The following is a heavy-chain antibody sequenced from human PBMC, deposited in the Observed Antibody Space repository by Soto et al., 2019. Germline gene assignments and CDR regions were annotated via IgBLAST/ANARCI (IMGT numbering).Heavy chain of an antibody. J-gene: IGHJ4*02. CDR1: GGTFRNHV. Sequence: GASVKVSCKASGGTFRNHVFNWVRQAPGQGLEWMGGIIPIIGTPNYAQKFQGRVTITADASTSTVYLDVSSLRSQDTAVYYCARDLEFRDGNISHLDYWGQGTLVTVSS. V-gene: IGHV1-69*13. D-gene: IGHD3-10*01. CDR3: ARDLEFRDGNISHLDY. CDR2: IIPIIGTP.